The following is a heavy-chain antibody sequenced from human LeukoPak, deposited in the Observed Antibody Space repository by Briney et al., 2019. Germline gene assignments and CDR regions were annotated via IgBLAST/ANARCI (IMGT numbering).Heavy chain of an antibody. CDR3: ARAVPYYYDSSGYYGQIGAFDI. CDR1: GFTVSSNY. CDR2: IYSGGST. Sequence: PGGSLRLSCAASGFTVSSNYMSWVRQAPGKGLEWVSVIYSGGSTYYADSVKGRFTIFRDNPKNTLYLQMNSLRAEDTAVYYCARAVPYYYDSSGYYGQIGAFDIWGQGTMVTVSS. D-gene: IGHD3-22*01. V-gene: IGHV3-53*01. J-gene: IGHJ3*02.